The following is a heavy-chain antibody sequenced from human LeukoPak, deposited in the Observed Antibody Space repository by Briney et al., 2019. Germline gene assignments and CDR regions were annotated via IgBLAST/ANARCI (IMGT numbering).Heavy chain of an antibody. CDR1: GGSISSYY. CDR2: IYTSGST. V-gene: IGHV4-4*07. J-gene: IGHJ5*02. D-gene: IGHD2-2*01. Sequence: SETLSLTCTVSGGSISSYYWSWIRQPAGKGLEWIGRIYTSGSTNYNPSLKSRVTMSVDTSKNQFSLKLSSVTAADTAMYYCARDRSDQLLSMNWFDPWGQGTLVTVSS. CDR3: ARDRSDQLLSMNWFDP.